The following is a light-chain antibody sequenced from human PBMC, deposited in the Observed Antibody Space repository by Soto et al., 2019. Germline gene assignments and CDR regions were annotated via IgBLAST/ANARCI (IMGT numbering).Light chain of an antibody. J-gene: IGKJ4*01. V-gene: IGKV3-20*01. CDR3: QQYSGSPLS. Sequence: EIVLTQSPGTLSLSPGERGTLSCRASQSVSSSLAWYQQKPGQAPRLLIYGASLRATDIPDRFSGSGSGTDFTLTISRLESEYFAVYYCQQYSGSPLSFGGGIRVEIK. CDR1: QSVSSS. CDR2: GAS.